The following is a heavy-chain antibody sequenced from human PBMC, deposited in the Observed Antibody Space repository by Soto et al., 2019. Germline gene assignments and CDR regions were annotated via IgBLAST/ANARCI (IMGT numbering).Heavy chain of an antibody. CDR2: ISYDGDNE. J-gene: IGHJ4*02. D-gene: IGHD2-2*01. Sequence: QVQLVESGGGVVQPGRSLRLSCAASGFTFSNYAMHWVRQAPGKGLEWLAIISYDGDNEYYADSVRGRFTISRDNSKNTLHWNRKYMTQEVTAGFYCAKGEGPVDGNGPCCSAKHFDYGGKGTRVTVSS. V-gene: IGHV3-30*18. CDR3: AKGEGPVDGNGPCCSAKHFDY. CDR1: GFTFSNYA.